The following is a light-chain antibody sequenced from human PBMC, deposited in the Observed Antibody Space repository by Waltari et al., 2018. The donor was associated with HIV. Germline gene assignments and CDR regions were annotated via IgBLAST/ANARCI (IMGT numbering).Light chain of an antibody. CDR3: QQGHTTPLT. CDR1: PGISRY. CDR2: AAS. J-gene: IGKJ5*01. Sequence: DIQMTQSPSSLSASVGDSVTITCRASPGISRYLNWYQHKLGKAPKLLIFAASNLQSGVPSRFSGSGSGKDFTLTIKNLQPDDFATYYCQQGHTTPLTFGQGTRLEIK. V-gene: IGKV1-39*01.